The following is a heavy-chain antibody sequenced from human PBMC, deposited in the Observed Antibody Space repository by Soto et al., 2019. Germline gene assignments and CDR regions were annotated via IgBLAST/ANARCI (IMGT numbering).Heavy chain of an antibody. J-gene: IGHJ4*02. V-gene: IGHV3-21*01. CDR1: GFTFSSYS. Sequence: EVQLVESGGGLVKPGGSLRLSCAASGFTFSSYSMNWVRQAPGKGLEWVSSISSSSSYIYYADSVKGQFTISRDNAKNSLYLQMNSLRAEDTAVYYCARDRVAAAGTGYFDYWGQGTLVTVSS. CDR3: ARDRVAAAGTGYFDY. CDR2: ISSSSSYI. D-gene: IGHD6-13*01.